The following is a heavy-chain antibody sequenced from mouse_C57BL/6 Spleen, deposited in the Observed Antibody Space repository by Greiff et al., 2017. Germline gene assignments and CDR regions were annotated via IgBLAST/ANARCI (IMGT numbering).Heavy chain of an antibody. CDR3: ARDGSSSYLYFDV. J-gene: IGHJ1*03. D-gene: IGHD1-1*01. Sequence: QVQLKQPGAELVKPGASVKLSCKASGYTFTSYWMHWVKQRPGQGLEWIGMIHPNSGSTNYNEKFKSKATLTVDKSSSTAYMQLSSLTSEDSAVYYCARDGSSSYLYFDVWGTGTTVTVSS. CDR1: GYTFTSYW. V-gene: IGHV1-64*01. CDR2: IHPNSGST.